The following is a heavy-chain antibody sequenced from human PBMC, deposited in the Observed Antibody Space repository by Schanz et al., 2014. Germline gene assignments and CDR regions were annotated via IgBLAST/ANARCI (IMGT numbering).Heavy chain of an antibody. CDR2: IKHDGSEK. CDR1: GFTFSSFT. D-gene: IGHD3-3*01. V-gene: IGHV3-7*01. Sequence: EVQLVESGGGLVKPGGFLRLSCAASGFTFSSFTMNWVRQAPGKGLEWVANIKHDGSEKYYVDSVKGRFTISRDNAKNAMYLEMNSLRAEDAAVLYCARVGGTYYDFWSGVPPTVMHDGFDIWGQGTMVTVSS. J-gene: IGHJ3*02. CDR3: ARVGGTYYDFWSGVPPTVMHDGFDI.